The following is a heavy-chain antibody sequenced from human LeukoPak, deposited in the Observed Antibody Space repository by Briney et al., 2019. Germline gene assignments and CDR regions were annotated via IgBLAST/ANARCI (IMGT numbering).Heavy chain of an antibody. V-gene: IGHV3-20*04. Sequence: RSGGSLRLSCAASGFTFDDYGMSWVHQAPGKGLEWVSGINWNGGSTGYADSVKGRFTISRDNAKNSLYLQMNSLRAEDTALYYCARESSVTTLVSYFDYWGQGTLVTVSS. CDR1: GFTFDDYG. J-gene: IGHJ4*02. CDR2: INWNGGST. CDR3: ARESSVTTLVSYFDY. D-gene: IGHD4-17*01.